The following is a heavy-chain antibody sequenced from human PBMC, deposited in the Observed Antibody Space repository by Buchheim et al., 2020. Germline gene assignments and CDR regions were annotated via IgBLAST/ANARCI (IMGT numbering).Heavy chain of an antibody. D-gene: IGHD4-17*01. V-gene: IGHV3-74*01. J-gene: IGHJ6*02. CDR1: GSIFSSNW. Sequence: EVQLVESGGGLVQPGGSLRLSCAASGSIFSSNWMHWVRQAPGKGLVWVSRINSDGSSVFYADSVKGRFTISRDTAKNTLYLQMNSLRAEDTAVYYCARGGDDYGDYYGLDVWGQGTT. CDR2: INSDGSSV. CDR3: ARGGDDYGDYYGLDV.